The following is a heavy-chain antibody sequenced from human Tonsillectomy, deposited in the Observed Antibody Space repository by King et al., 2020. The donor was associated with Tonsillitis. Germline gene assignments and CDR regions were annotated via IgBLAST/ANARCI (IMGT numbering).Heavy chain of an antibody. D-gene: IGHD4-17*01. CDR2: ISGSGSTI. J-gene: IGHJ6*04. V-gene: IGHV3-48*03. CDR3: ASTVTTPNALDV. Sequence: VQLVESGGGLVQPGGSLRLSCAASGFTFSSYEMNWVRQAPGNGLEWVSYISGSGSTIYYADSVKGRFTISRDNAKNSLYLQMNSLRAEDTAVYYCASTVTTPNALDVWGKGTTVTVSS. CDR1: GFTFSSYE.